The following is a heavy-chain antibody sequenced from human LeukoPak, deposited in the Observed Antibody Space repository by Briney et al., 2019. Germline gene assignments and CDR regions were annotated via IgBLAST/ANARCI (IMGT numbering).Heavy chain of an antibody. CDR3: ARITSRDYFDY. Sequence: GGPLRLSCAASGFTFSSYWMSWVRQAPGKGLEWVANIKQDGSEKYYVDSVKGRFTISRDNAKNSLYLQLNSLRAEDTAVYYCARITSRDYFDYWGQGTLVTVSS. V-gene: IGHV3-7*01. CDR1: GFTFSSYW. J-gene: IGHJ4*02. D-gene: IGHD2-2*01. CDR2: IKQDGSEK.